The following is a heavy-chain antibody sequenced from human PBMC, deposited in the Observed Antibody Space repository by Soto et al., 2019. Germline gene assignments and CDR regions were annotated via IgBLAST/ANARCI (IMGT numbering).Heavy chain of an antibody. CDR1: GGSVSSGSYY. CDR2: IYYSVST. Sequence: PSETLFLTCTVSGGSVSSGSYYWSCIRQPPGKGLEWIGYIYYSVSTNYNPSLKSRVTISVDTSKNKFSLKLSSETAADTAVYYWAREGHYYDSSHFDYWGQGTLVTVSS. D-gene: IGHD3-22*01. J-gene: IGHJ4*02. V-gene: IGHV4-61*01. CDR3: AREGHYYDSSHFDY.